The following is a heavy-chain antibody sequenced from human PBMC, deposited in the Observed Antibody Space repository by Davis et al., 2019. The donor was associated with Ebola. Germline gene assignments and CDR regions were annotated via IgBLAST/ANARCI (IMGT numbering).Heavy chain of an antibody. J-gene: IGHJ4*02. D-gene: IGHD3-10*01. CDR3: AKDIGIYGSGSYLFDY. CDR2: ISWNSGSI. V-gene: IGHV3-9*01. Sequence: PGGSLRLSCAASGFTFDDYAMHWVRQAPGKGLEWVSGISWNSGSIGYADSVKGRFTISRDNAKNSLYLQMNSLRAEDTALYYCAKDIGIYGSGSYLFDYWGQGTLVTVSS. CDR1: GFTFDDYA.